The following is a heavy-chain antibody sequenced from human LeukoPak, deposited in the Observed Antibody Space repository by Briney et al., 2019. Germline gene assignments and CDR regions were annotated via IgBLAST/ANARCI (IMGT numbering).Heavy chain of an antibody. D-gene: IGHD3-9*01. J-gene: IGHJ6*03. CDR2: IGTAGDT. V-gene: IGHV3-13*01. CDR3: ARGLEGFDWPDYYYYYMDV. Sequence: GGSLRLSCAASGFTFSSYDMHWVRQATGKGLEWVSAIGTAGDTYYPGSVKGRFTISRENAKNSLYLQMNSLRARDTAVYYCARGLEGFDWPDYYYYYMDVWGKRTAVTISS. CDR1: GFTFSSYD.